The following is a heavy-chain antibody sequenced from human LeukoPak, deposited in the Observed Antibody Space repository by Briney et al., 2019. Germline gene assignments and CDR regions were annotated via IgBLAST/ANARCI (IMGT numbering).Heavy chain of an antibody. D-gene: IGHD3-16*02. CDR2: INPSGGST. CDR3: ARLEGLGYRGGWLDP. J-gene: IGHJ5*02. Sequence: ASVKVSCKASGYTFTSYGISWVRQAPGQGLEWMGIINPSGGSTSYAQKFQGRVTMTRDTSTSTAYMELRSLRSDDTAVYYCARLEGLGYRGGWLDPWGQGTLVTVSS. CDR1: GYTFTSYG. V-gene: IGHV1-46*01.